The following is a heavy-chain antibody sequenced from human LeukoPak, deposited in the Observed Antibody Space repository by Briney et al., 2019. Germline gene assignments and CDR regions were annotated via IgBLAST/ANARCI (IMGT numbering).Heavy chain of an antibody. V-gene: IGHV1-2*02. D-gene: IGHD4-17*01. CDR2: INPNSGGT. CDR3: ARKSDTIYSDVFDY. J-gene: IGHJ4*02. CDR1: GYTFTGYY. Sequence: ASVKVSCKASGYTFTGYYMHWVRQAPGQGLEWMGWINPNSGGTNYAQKFQGRVTMTRDTSISTAYMELSRLRSDDTAVYYRARKSDTIYSDVFDYWGQGTLVTVSS.